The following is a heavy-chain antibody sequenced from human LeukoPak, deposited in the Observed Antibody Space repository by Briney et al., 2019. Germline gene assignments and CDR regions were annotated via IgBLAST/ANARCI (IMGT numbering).Heavy chain of an antibody. CDR2: ISSSSTYI. J-gene: IGHJ6*03. D-gene: IGHD4-17*01. CDR3: ARITVTSYFYHYMDV. Sequence: PGGSLRLSCAASGFTFSSYTMNWVRQAPGQGLEWVSSISSSSTYIYYADSVKGRFTISRDNAKNSLYLQMNSLRAEDTAVYYCARITVTSYFYHYMDVWGKGTTVTVSS. V-gene: IGHV3-21*01. CDR1: GFTFSSYT.